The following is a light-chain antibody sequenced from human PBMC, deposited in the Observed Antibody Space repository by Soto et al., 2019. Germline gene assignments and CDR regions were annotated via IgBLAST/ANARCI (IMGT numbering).Light chain of an antibody. CDR2: SFN. CDR1: RSNIGAGYD. V-gene: IGLV1-40*01. CDR3: QSYDDTLSGSGV. Sequence: QPVLTQPPSVSGAPGQTVTISCTGSRSNIGAGYDIHWYQFLPGTAPKLLLYSFNKRPSGIPDRFSGSKSGTSASLAITGLQPEDEADYYGQSYDDTLSGSGVFGTGTKLTVL. J-gene: IGLJ1*01.